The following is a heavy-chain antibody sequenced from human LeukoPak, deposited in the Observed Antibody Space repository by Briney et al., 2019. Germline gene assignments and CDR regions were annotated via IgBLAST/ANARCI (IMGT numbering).Heavy chain of an antibody. V-gene: IGHV4-31*03. CDR3: ARRPYYYDTGFDP. CDR1: GGSISSGGYY. Sequence: SETLSLTCTVSGGSISSGGYYWSWIRQHPGQGLEWIGYIYYSGSTYYNPSLKSRVTISVDTSKNQFSLKLSSVTAADTAVYYCARRPYYYDTGFDPWGQGTLVTVSS. CDR2: IYYSGST. D-gene: IGHD3-9*01. J-gene: IGHJ5*02.